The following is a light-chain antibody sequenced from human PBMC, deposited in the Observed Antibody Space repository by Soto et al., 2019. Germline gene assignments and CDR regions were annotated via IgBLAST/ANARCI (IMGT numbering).Light chain of an antibody. J-gene: IGLJ2*01. Sequence: QSALTQPASVSGSPGQSITISCAGPMRDVGAYNLVSWYQQHPGRAPQLIIYEVRNRPSGISFRFSGSKSGNTASLTISGLQAEDEADYYCSSYTSKSSLRFGGGTKRTVL. CDR2: EVR. CDR3: SSYTSKSSLR. V-gene: IGLV2-14*01. CDR1: MRDVGAYNL.